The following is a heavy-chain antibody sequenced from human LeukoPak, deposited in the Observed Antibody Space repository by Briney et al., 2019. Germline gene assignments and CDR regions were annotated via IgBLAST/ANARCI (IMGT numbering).Heavy chain of an antibody. CDR2: ISSSSSYI. CDR1: GFTFSSYS. J-gene: IGHJ6*03. Sequence: GGSLRLSCAASGFTFSSYSMNWVRQAPGKGLEWVSSISSSSSYIYYADSVKGRFTVSRDNPKNSLYLPMNSLRAEDTAVYYCARPPSGYYYYYMDVWGKGTTVTVSS. V-gene: IGHV3-21*01. D-gene: IGHD3-3*01. CDR3: ARPPSGYYYYYMDV.